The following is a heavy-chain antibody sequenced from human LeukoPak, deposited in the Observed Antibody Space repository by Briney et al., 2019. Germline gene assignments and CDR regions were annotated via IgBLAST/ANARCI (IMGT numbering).Heavy chain of an antibody. CDR2: IIPIFGTA. CDR3: ARPRATSDAFDI. CDR1: GGTFSSYA. V-gene: IGHV1-69*13. D-gene: IGHD5-24*01. J-gene: IGHJ3*02. Sequence: SVKASCKASGGTFSSYAISLVRQAPGQGLEWMGGIIPIFGTANYAQKFQGRVTITADESTSTAYMELSSLRSEDTAVYYCARPRATSDAFDIWGQGTMVTVSS.